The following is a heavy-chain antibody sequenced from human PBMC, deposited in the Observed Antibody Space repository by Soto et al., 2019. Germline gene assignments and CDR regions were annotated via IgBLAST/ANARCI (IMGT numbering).Heavy chain of an antibody. Sequence: QLQLQESGPGLVKPSETLSLTCTVSGGSISSSSYYWGWIRQPPGKGLEWIGSIYYSGSTYYNPSLKSRVPISVDTSKNQFSLKLSSVTAADTAVYYWAGVSNPLVRGIWFDPWGQGTLVTVSS. V-gene: IGHV4-39*01. D-gene: IGHD3-10*01. J-gene: IGHJ5*02. CDR3: AGVSNPLVRGIWFDP. CDR1: GGSISSSSYY. CDR2: IYYSGST.